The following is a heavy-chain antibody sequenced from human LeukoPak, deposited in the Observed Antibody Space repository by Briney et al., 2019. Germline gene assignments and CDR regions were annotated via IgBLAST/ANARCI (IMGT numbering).Heavy chain of an antibody. CDR1: GYTFTSYG. CDR3: AREQPGYSYGSHFLMDV. D-gene: IGHD5-18*01. CDR2: ISAYNGNT. Sequence: ASVKVSCKASGYTFTSYGISWVRQAPGQGLEWMGWISAYNGNTNYAQKLQGRVTMTTDTSTSTAYMELRSLRSDDTAVYYCAREQPGYSYGSHFLMDVWGQGTTVTVSS. V-gene: IGHV1-18*01. J-gene: IGHJ6*02.